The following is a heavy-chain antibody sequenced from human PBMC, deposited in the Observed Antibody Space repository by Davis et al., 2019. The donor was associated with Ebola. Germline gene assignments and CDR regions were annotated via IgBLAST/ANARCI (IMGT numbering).Heavy chain of an antibody. CDR3: ATYRGGIYYHGMDV. V-gene: IGHV1-8*01. CDR2: MNPNSGFT. CDR1: GYTFTNYE. D-gene: IGHD3-16*01. J-gene: IGHJ6*02. Sequence: ASVKVSCKASGYTFTNYEINWVRQATKQGLEWMGWMNPNSGFTGYSERFQGRLTLTRNTSINSAYMELRGLRSEDTAVYYCATYRGGIYYHGMDVWGQGTTVTVPS.